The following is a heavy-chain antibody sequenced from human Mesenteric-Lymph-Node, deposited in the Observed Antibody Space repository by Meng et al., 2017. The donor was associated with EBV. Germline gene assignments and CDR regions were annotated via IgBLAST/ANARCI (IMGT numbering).Heavy chain of an antibody. Sequence: QVQRQQSGPGLVXXXXXLPLTRXXSGDSVSSNSAAWNWIRQSPSRGLEWLGRTYYRSKWYNDYAVSVKSRITINPDTSKNQFSLQLNSVTPEDTAVYYCARVAVGISSFDYWGQGTLVTVSS. CDR1: GDSVSSNSAA. J-gene: IGHJ4*02. D-gene: IGHD1-26*01. V-gene: IGHV6-1*01. CDR3: ARVAVGISSFDY. CDR2: TYYRSKWYN.